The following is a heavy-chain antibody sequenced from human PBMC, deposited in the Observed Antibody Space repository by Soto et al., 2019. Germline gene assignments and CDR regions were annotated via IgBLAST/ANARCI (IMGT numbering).Heavy chain of an antibody. Sequence: SETLSLTCAVSGGSISGYYWSWIRQPAGKGLEWIGRIFTSGSTNYNPSLKSRVSLSVDTSKNQFSLKLSSVTAADTAVYYCERGGIQLGFDPWGQGTLVTVSS. D-gene: IGHD1-1*01. V-gene: IGHV4-4*07. CDR1: GGSISGYY. CDR2: IFTSGST. CDR3: ERGGIQLGFDP. J-gene: IGHJ5*02.